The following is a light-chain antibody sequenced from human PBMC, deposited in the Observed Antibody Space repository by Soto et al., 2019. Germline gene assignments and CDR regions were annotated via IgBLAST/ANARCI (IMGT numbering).Light chain of an antibody. CDR3: ATCHASLNARGV. CDR1: RSNIGNNA. CDR2: NNN. J-gene: IGLJ3*02. Sequence: QSVLTQPPSASGTPGQRVTISCSGSRSNIGNNAATWYQQFPETAPKLLIDNNNQRPSRVPDRSSGSTSGTSASLAISGLQSEDEDDYSCATCHASLNARGVFGGGTKLTVL. V-gene: IGLV1-44*01.